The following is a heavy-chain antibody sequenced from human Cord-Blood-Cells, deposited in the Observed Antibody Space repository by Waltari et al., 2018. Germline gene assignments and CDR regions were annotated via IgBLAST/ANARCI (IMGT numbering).Heavy chain of an antibody. V-gene: IGHV4-34*01. D-gene: IGHD2-2*01. CDR3: YGMDV. J-gene: IGHJ6*02. Sequence: QVQLQQWGAGLLKPSETLSLTCAVYGGSFSGYYWSWIRQPPGKGLEWIGEINQSGSTNYNPSLKSRVTISVDTAVYYCARARYCSSTSCYATYYYYGMDVWGQGTTVTVSS. CDR2: INQSGST. CDR1: GGSFSGYY.